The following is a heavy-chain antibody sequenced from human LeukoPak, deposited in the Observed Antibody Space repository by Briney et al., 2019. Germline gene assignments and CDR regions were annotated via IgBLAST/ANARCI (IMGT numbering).Heavy chain of an antibody. CDR2: ISSSSSYI. D-gene: IGHD6-13*01. J-gene: IGHJ4*02. Sequence: GGSLRLSCAASGFTFSSYSMNWVRQAPGKGLEWVSSISSSSSYIYYADSVKGRFTISRDNAKNSLYLQMNSLRAEDTAESYCWGKPYSSRWYEYWGQGTLVTVSS. CDR3: WGKPYSSRWYEY. V-gene: IGHV3-21*01. CDR1: GFTFSSYS.